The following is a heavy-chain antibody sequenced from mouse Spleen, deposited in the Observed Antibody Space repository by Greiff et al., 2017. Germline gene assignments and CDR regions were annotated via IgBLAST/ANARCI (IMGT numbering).Heavy chain of an antibody. CDR1: GYSFTSYY. Sequence: QVQLQQSGPELVKPGASAKISCKASGYSFTSYYIHWVKQRPGQGLEWIGWIYPGSGNTKYNEKFKGKATLTADTSSSTAYMQLSSLTSEDSAVYYCASPVYYGNYDWYFDVWGAGTTVTVSS. CDR3: ASPVYYGNYDWYFDV. J-gene: IGHJ1*01. CDR2: IYPGSGNT. D-gene: IGHD2-1*01. V-gene: IGHV1-66*01.